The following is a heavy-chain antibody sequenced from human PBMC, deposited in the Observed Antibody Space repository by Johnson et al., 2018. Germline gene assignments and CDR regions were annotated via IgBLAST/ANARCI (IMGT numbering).Heavy chain of an antibody. CDR1: GYTFTSYD. J-gene: IGHJ3*02. CDR2: INPSGGST. D-gene: IGHD6-13*01. Sequence: QVQLVESGAEVKKPGASVKVSCKASGYTFTSYDMHWVRQAPGQGLEWMGIINPSGGSTSYAQKFQGRVTMTRDTSTSTVYMELSSLRSEDTAVYYCARVGLLRSSTPDADAFDIWGQGTMVTVSS. CDR3: ARVGLLRSSTPDADAFDI. V-gene: IGHV1-46*01.